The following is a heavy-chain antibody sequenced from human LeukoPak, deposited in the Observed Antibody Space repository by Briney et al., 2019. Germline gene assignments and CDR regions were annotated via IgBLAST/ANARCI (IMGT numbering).Heavy chain of an antibody. V-gene: IGHV4-34*01. D-gene: IGHD2-15*01. CDR3: ARGRRYCSGVSCYSYYYYGMDV. Sequence: SETLSLTCAVYGGSFSGYYWSWIRQAPGKGLEWIGEINHDGSTNYDPALKSRATISVDTSKNQVSLKLRSVTAADAVVYYCARGRRYCSGVSCYSYYYYGMDVWGQGTTVTVSS. CDR1: GGSFSGYY. CDR2: INHDGST. J-gene: IGHJ6*02.